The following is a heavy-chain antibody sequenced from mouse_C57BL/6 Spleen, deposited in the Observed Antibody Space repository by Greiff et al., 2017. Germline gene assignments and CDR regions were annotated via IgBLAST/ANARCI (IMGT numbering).Heavy chain of an antibody. CDR2: ISNDGSN. J-gene: IGHJ2*01. CDR3: ARDRDYDVLDY. D-gene: IGHD2-4*01. CDR1: GYSITSGYY. Sequence: EVQLQQSGPGLVKPSQSLSLTCSVTGYSITSGYYWNWIRQFPGNKLEWMGYISNDGSNNYNPSLKNRISITRDTSKNQFFLKLNSVTTEDTATYYCARDRDYDVLDYWGQGTTLTVSS. V-gene: IGHV3-6*01.